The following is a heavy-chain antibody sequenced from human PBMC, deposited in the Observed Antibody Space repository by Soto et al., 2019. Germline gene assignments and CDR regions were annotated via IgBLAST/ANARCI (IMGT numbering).Heavy chain of an antibody. CDR1: GYSFTSYW. Sequence: GESLKISCKGSGYSFTSYWIGWVRQMPGKGLEWMGIIYPGDSDTRYSPSFQGQVTISADKSISTAYLQWSSLKASDTAMYYWASWAYSSSSGDAFDIWGQGTMVTVSS. D-gene: IGHD6-6*01. CDR2: IYPGDSDT. CDR3: ASWAYSSSSGDAFDI. V-gene: IGHV5-51*01. J-gene: IGHJ3*02.